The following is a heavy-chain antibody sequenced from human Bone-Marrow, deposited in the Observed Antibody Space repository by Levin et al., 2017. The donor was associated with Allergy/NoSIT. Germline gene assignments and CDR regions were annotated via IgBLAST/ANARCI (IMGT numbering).Heavy chain of an antibody. V-gene: IGHV4-30-2*01. CDR3: ARGYCSGGSCYQDGMDV. D-gene: IGHD2-15*01. CDR2: IFQGGIT. J-gene: IGHJ6*02. Sequence: LRLSCAVSNVSITTSGYSWSWIRQPPGKGLEWIGYIFQGGITSYSPSLKSRVTISLDRAKNEISLRLSSVTAADTAVYYCARGYCSGGSCYQDGMDVWGQGTTVTVSS. CDR1: NVSITTSGYS.